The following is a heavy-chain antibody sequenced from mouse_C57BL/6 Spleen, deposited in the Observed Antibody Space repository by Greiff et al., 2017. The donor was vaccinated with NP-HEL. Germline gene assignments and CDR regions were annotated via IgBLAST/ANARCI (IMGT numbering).Heavy chain of an antibody. CDR2: INYDGSST. CDR1: GFTFSDYY. D-gene: IGHD2-5*01. J-gene: IGHJ3*01. CDR3: ARSYYSNYGFAY. V-gene: IGHV5-16*01. Sequence: DVKLVESEGGLVQPGSSMKLSCTASGFTFSDYYMAWVRQVPEKGLEWVANINYDGSSTYYLDSLKSRFIISRDNAKNILYLQMSSLKSEDTATYYCARSYYSNYGFAYWGQGTLVTVSA.